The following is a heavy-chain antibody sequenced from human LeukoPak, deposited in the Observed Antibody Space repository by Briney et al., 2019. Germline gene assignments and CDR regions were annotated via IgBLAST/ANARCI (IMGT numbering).Heavy chain of an antibody. CDR3: ARDNHYAIPYYFDY. CDR1: GGSMRSSTYY. D-gene: IGHD3-16*01. Sequence: SETLSLTCTVSGGSMRSSTYYWGWIRQPPGKGLEWIGSIYYSGTTYYNPSLKSRVTISVDTSKNQFSLKLSSVTAADTAVYYCARDNHYAIPYYFDYWGQGTLVTVSS. J-gene: IGHJ4*02. V-gene: IGHV4-39*07. CDR2: IYYSGTT.